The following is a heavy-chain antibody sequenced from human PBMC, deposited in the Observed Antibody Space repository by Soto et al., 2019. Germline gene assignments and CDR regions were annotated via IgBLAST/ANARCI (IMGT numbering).Heavy chain of an antibody. CDR3: AAAVNRYCSGGSCYSSEGGLDY. CDR1: GFTFTSSA. J-gene: IGHJ4*02. Sequence: VASVKVSCKASGFTFTSSAMQWVRQARGQRLEWIGWIVVGSGNTNYAQKFQERVTITRDKSTSTAYMELSSLRSEDTAVYYCAAAVNRYCSGGSCYSSEGGLDYWGQGTLVTVSS. V-gene: IGHV1-58*02. D-gene: IGHD2-15*01. CDR2: IVVGSGNT.